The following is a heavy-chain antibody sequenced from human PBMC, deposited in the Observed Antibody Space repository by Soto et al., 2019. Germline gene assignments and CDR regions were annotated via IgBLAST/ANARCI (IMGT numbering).Heavy chain of an antibody. CDR2: ISGSGGST. D-gene: IGHD4-17*01. CDR1: GFTFSSYA. V-gene: IGHV3-23*01. Sequence: GGSLRLSCAASGFTFSSYAMSWVRQAPGKGLEWVSAISGSGGSTYYADSVKGRFTISRDNSKNTLYLQMNSLRAEDTAVYYCAKDDYGDYAGMGFDYWGQGTLVTVSS. J-gene: IGHJ4*02. CDR3: AKDDYGDYAGMGFDY.